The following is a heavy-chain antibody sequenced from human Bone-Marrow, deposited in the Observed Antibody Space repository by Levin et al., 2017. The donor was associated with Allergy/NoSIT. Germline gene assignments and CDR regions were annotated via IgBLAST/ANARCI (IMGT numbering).Heavy chain of an antibody. J-gene: IGHJ6*03. Sequence: SCTASGFFFSDYYMTWVRQAPGKGLEWVSFIHPASLHTTYADSVKGRFTISRDKAKSSWFLQMNSLRAEDTAVYYCARSNPSYPYMDVWGTGTTVTVSS. V-gene: IGHV3-11*06. CDR1: GFFFSDYY. D-gene: IGHD4-11*01. CDR2: IHPASLHT. CDR3: ARSNPSYPYMDV.